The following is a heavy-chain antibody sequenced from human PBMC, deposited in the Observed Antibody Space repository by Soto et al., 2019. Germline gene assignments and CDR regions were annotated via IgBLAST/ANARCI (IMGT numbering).Heavy chain of an antibody. D-gene: IGHD1-26*01. V-gene: IGHV3-21*01. CDR3: ARATDGSYPYYYYYGMDV. CDR1: GFTFSSYS. Sequence: EVQLVESGGGLVKPGGSLRLSCAASGFTFSSYSMNWVHQAPGKGLEWVSSISSSSSYIYYADSVKGRFTISRDNAKISLYLQMNSLRAEDTAVYYCARATDGSYPYYYYYGMDVWGQGTTVTVSS. J-gene: IGHJ6*02. CDR2: ISSSSSYI.